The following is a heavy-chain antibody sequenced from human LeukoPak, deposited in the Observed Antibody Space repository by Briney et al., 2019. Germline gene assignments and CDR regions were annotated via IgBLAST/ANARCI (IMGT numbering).Heavy chain of an antibody. V-gene: IGHV4-4*07. Sequence: PSETLSLTCSVSGDSISYFYWSWIRQAAGKGLEWIGRISGSGSTDYNASLKSRVTISVDTSKNQFSLKVSSVSAADTAVYYCARAYSSSWYWNWFDPWGQGTLVTVSS. CDR2: ISGSGST. D-gene: IGHD6-13*01. CDR1: GDSISYFY. CDR3: ARAYSSSWYWNWFDP. J-gene: IGHJ5*02.